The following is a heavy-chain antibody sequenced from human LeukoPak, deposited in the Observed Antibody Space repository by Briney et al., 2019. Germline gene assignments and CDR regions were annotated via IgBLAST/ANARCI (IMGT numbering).Heavy chain of an antibody. CDR3: ARCNSFSGYCFDF. CDR2: INHTGAT. V-gene: IGHV4-34*01. D-gene: IGHD2/OR15-2a*01. Sequence: SETLSLTCAVYGGSITGYYWSWIRQTPGRGLEWVGEINHTGATSYNPSLKSRATISTDTSKNQFSLRLSSVTAADTAFYYCARCNSFSGYCFDFWGQGALVTVSS. CDR1: GGSITGYY. J-gene: IGHJ4*02.